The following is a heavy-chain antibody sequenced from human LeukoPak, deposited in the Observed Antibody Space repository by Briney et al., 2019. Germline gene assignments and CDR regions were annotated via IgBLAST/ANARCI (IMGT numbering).Heavy chain of an antibody. CDR3: AITTAVTTFRGDY. CDR2: IIPMFATA. D-gene: IGHD3-16*01. CDR1: GGTFSSYA. Sequence: SVKVSCKASGGTFSSYAISWVRQAPGQGLEWMGGIIPMFATANYAQKFQGRVTITTDESTSTAYMELSSLRSEDTAVYYCAITTAVTTFRGDYWGQGTLVTVSS. J-gene: IGHJ4*02. V-gene: IGHV1-69*05.